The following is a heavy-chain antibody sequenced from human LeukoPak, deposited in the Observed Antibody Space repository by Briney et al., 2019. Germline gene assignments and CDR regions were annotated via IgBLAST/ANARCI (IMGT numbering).Heavy chain of an antibody. J-gene: IGHJ4*02. D-gene: IGHD1-7*01. CDR3: ARDDGGELELAFDY. CDR2: ISAYTVNK. V-gene: IGHV1-18*01. Sequence: ASVKVSCKASGDTFTSYGISWVRQAPGQGLEWMGWISAYTVNKKYAQKLQGRVTMTTDTYTSTAYMELRSLRSDDTAVYYCARDDGGELELAFDYWGQGTLVTVSS. CDR1: GDTFTSYG.